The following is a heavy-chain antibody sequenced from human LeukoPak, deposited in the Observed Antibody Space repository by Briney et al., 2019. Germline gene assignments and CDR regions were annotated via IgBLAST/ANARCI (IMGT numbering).Heavy chain of an antibody. J-gene: IGHJ4*02. CDR3: AKKVSLTPYLYYFDS. D-gene: IGHD3-9*01. V-gene: IGHV3-23*01. CDR2: ISSGGETT. CDR1: GFTFSTYA. Sequence: PGGSLRLSCAASGFTFSTYAMSWVRQVPGKGLEWVSAISSGGETTYYADSVKGRFTISRDNSQNTLFLQMNGLRAEDTAVYHCAKKVSLTPYLYYFDSWGLGALVTVSS.